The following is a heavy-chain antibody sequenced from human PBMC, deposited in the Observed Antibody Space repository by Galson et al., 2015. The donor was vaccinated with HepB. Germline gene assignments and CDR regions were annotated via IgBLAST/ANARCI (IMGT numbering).Heavy chain of an antibody. V-gene: IGHV1-46*01. CDR1: GYTFTSYY. J-gene: IGHJ6*02. D-gene: IGHD3-10*01. CDR2: INPSGGST. CDR3: ARDRVWFGEGYYYYYGMDV. Sequence: SGYTFTSYYMHWVRQAPGQGLEWMGIINPSGGSTSYAQKFQGRVTMTRDTSTSTVYMELSSLRSEDTAVYYCARDRVWFGEGYYYYYGMDVWGQGTTVTVSS.